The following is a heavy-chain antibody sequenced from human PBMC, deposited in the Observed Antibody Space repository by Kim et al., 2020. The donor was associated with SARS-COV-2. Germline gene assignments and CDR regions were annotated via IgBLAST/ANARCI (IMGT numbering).Heavy chain of an antibody. CDR2: IIPIFGTA. D-gene: IGHD4-4*01. CDR1: GGTFSSYA. Sequence: SVKVSCKASGGTFSSYAISWVRQAPGQGLEWMGGIIPIFGTANYAQKFQGRVTITADESTSTAYMELNSLRSEDTAVYYCARDPTLYSNFTNRSLGYYYGMDVWGQGTTVTVSS. V-gene: IGHV1-69*13. J-gene: IGHJ6*02. CDR3: ARDPTLYSNFTNRSLGYYYGMDV.